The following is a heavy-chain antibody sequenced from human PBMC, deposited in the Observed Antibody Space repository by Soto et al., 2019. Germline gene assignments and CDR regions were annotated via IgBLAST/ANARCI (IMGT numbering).Heavy chain of an antibody. D-gene: IGHD1-1*01. V-gene: IGHV3-21*02. Sequence: EVQLVESGGGLVKPGGSLRLSCAASGFSFSSYSMNWVRQAPGEGLEWVSSIGSSSTYIYYADSVKGRFTISRDNAKNSLYLQINSLRAEDTAVYYCARHTTNPYKIDYWGQGTLVTVSA. CDR1: GFSFSSYS. CDR3: ARHTTNPYKIDY. J-gene: IGHJ4*02. CDR2: IGSSSTYI.